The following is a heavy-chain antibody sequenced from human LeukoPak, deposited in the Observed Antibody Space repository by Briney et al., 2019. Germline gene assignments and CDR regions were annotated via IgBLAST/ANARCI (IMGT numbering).Heavy chain of an antibody. V-gene: IGHV4-59*01. CDR2: IYYRGST. CDR1: GGSISSDY. CDR3: ARLSGYSSGHYYSDY. Sequence: SETLSLTCIVSGGSISSDYWSWIRQPPGKGLEWIGYIYYRGSTNYNPSLKSRVTISVDTSKNQFSLKLSSVTAADTAVYYCARLSGYSSGHYYSDYWGQGTLVTVSS. J-gene: IGHJ4*02. D-gene: IGHD3-22*01.